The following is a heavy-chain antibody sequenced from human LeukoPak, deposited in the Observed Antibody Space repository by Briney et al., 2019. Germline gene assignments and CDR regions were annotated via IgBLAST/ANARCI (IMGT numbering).Heavy chain of an antibody. CDR1: GSTFSSYA. J-gene: IGHJ4*02. CDR3: AKGSCSGGSCYYFDY. Sequence: GGSLRLTCAASGSTFSSYAMSWVRQAPGKGLEWVSAISGSGGSTHYADSVKGRFTISRDNSKNTLYLQMNSLRAEDTAVYYCAKGSCSGGSCYYFDYWGQGTLVTVSS. V-gene: IGHV3-23*01. D-gene: IGHD2-15*01. CDR2: ISGSGGST.